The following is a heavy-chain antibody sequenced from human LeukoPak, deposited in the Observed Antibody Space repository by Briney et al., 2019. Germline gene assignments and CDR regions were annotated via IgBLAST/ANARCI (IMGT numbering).Heavy chain of an antibody. CDR3: AKDSGSPWIQLWLRS. CDR2: ISSSSSYT. J-gene: IGHJ4*02. CDR1: GFNFSGYY. D-gene: IGHD5-18*01. V-gene: IGHV3-11*05. Sequence: GGSLRLSCAASGFNFSGYYMSWIRQAPGKGLEWVSYISSSSSYTNYADSVKGRFTISRDDAKNSLFLQMSSLGTDDTAVYYCAKDSGSPWIQLWLRSWGQGTLVTVSS.